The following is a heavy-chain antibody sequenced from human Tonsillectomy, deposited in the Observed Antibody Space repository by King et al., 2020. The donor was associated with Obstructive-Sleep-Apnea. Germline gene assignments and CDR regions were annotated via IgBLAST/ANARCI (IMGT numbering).Heavy chain of an antibody. D-gene: IGHD3-9*01. V-gene: IGHV4-4*02. J-gene: IGHJ4*02. CDR1: GGAISSTNW. Sequence: QLQESGPGLVKPSGTLSLTCAVSGGAISSTNWWSWVRPPPGKWQEWNGEIFHRGGTNYKPSLKSRVTISVDTSNNQLSRQLSSVTAAAAAVSYCARGDYDILTGYYPDYYFDYWGQGTLVTVSS. CDR3: ARGDYDILTGYYPDYYFDY. CDR2: IFHRGGT.